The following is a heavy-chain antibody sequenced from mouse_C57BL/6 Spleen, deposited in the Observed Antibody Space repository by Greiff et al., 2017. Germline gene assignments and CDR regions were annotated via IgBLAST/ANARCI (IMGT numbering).Heavy chain of an antibody. CDR1: GYTFTDYE. CDR3: TREDYYGSSYDAMDY. D-gene: IGHD1-1*01. V-gene: IGHV1-15*01. CDR2: IDPETGGT. J-gene: IGHJ4*01. Sequence: QVQLQQSGAELVRPGASVTLSCKASGYTFTDYEMHWVKQTPVHGLEWIGAIDPETGGTAYNQKFKGKAILTADKSSSTAYMELRSLTSEDSAVYYCTREDYYGSSYDAMDYWGQGTSGTVSS.